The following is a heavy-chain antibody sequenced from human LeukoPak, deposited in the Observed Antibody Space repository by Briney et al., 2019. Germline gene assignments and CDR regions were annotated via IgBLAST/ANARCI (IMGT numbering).Heavy chain of an antibody. Sequence: SETLSLTCTVSGGSISSYYWSWIRQPAGKGLEWIGRIYTSGSTNYNPSLKSRVTMSVDTSKNQFSLKLSSVTAADTAVYYCARGYNDSSGYLFDYWGQGTLVTVSS. D-gene: IGHD3-22*01. CDR2: IYTSGST. CDR1: GGSISSYY. V-gene: IGHV4-4*07. J-gene: IGHJ4*02. CDR3: ARGYNDSSGYLFDY.